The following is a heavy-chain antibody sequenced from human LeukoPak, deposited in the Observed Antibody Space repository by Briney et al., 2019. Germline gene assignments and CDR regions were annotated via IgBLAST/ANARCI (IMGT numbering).Heavy chain of an antibody. CDR3: ARDRSYGYDY. V-gene: IGHV3-30*03. Sequence: GGSLRLSCAASGFIFSNYGMHWVRQAPGKGLEWVAVISDDGGNKYYVDSVKGRFTISRDNAKNTLYLQMNSLRAEDTAVYYCARDRSYGYDYWGQGTLVTVSS. CDR1: GFIFSNYG. CDR2: ISDDGGNK. D-gene: IGHD5-18*01. J-gene: IGHJ4*02.